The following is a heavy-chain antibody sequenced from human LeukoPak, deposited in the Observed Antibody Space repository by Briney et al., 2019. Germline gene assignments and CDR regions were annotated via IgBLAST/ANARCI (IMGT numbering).Heavy chain of an antibody. V-gene: IGHV3-23*01. CDR1: GFNFRAYW. CDR2: VSGNGADT. CDR3: AKELIIQPTGTVAFDI. J-gene: IGHJ3*02. D-gene: IGHD1-1*01. Sequence: GGSLRLSCTTSGFNFRAYWMAWVRQAPGKGLEWVSAVSGNGADTYYAGSVKGRFTISRDNSKNTLYLQMNSLRAEDTAVYFCAKELIIQPTGTVAFDIWGQGTMVTVSS.